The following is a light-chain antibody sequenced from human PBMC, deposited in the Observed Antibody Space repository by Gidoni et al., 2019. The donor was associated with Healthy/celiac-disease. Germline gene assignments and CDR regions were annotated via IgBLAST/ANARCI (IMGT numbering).Light chain of an antibody. V-gene: IGKV2-28*01. CDR3: MQALQTPF. J-gene: IGKJ5*01. CDR2: LGS. CDR1: QSLLHSNGYNY. Sequence: DIVMTQSPLSLPVTPGEPASISCRSSQSLLHSNGYNYLDWYLQKPGQSPQLLIYLGSNRASGVPDRFSGSGSGTDFTLKISRVEAEDVGVYYCMQALQTPFIGQGTRLEIK.